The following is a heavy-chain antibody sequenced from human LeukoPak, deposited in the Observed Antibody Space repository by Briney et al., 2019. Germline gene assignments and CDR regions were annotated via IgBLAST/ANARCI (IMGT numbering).Heavy chain of an antibody. D-gene: IGHD3-22*01. CDR2: FSGSGSRT. V-gene: IGHV3-23*01. J-gene: IGHJ4*02. CDR3: AKSALAAGVAHYYDSSGSSDY. CDR1: GFIFNSFA. Sequence: GGSLRLSCAASGFIFNSFAMSWVRQAPGKGLEWVSTFSGSGSRTSYADSVKGRFTISRDNSKNTLYLQMKSLRAEDTAVYYCAKSALAAGVAHYYDSSGSSDYWGQGTLVTVSS.